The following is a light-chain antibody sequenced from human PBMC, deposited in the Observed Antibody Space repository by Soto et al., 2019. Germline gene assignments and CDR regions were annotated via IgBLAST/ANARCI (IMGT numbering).Light chain of an antibody. V-gene: IGKV3-15*01. CDR2: GAS. J-gene: IGKJ1*01. Sequence: EIVMTQSPATLSVSPGERATLSCMASQSVSSNLAWYQQKPGQAPRLLIYGASTRATGNPARFSGSGSGTEFNLTISSLQSEDFAVYYCQQYYNWLGTFGQGTKVEIK. CDR1: QSVSSN. CDR3: QQYYNWLGT.